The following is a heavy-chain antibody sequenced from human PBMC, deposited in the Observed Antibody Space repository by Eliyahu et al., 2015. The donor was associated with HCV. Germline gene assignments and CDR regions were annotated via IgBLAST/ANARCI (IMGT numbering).Heavy chain of an antibody. J-gene: IGHJ5*02. Sequence: EVQLVESGGGLIQPGGSLRLSCAAXGFXVSSNYXXWVRQAPGKGLXWVSVIYSGGSTYYADSVKGRFTISRDNSKNTLYLQMNSLRAEDTAVYYCARWRWASFRRGYGSGSYPNWFDPWGQGTLVTVSS. CDR2: IYSGGST. CDR3: ARWRWASFRRGYGSGSYPNWFDP. V-gene: IGHV3-53*01. D-gene: IGHD3-10*01. CDR1: GFXVSSNY.